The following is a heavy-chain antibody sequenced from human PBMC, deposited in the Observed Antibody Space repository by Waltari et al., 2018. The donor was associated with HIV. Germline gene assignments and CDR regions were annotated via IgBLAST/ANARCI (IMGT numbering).Heavy chain of an antibody. V-gene: IGHV3-9*01. CDR1: GFTFDDYP. CDR2: ISWNSGIT. J-gene: IGHJ5*01. D-gene: IGHD3-3*01. CDR3: AKGGSHLTIFEAWFDS. Sequence: RSLRLSCAASGFTFDDYPMHWVRQSPGKGLYWVSGISWNSGITDYGDSVKGRFTISRDNAKNSLYLQMNSMTVEDTAFYYCAKGGSHLTIFEAWFDSWGQGTLVTVSS.